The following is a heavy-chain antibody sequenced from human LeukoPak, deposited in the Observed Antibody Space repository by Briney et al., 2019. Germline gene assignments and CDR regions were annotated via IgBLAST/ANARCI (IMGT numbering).Heavy chain of an antibody. J-gene: IGHJ4*02. CDR2: IYHSGST. D-gene: IGHD3-22*01. Sequence: SGTLSLTCAVSGGSISSSNWWSWVRQPPGKGLEWVGEIYHSGSTNYNPSLKSRVTISVDKSKNQFSLKLSSVTAADTAVYYCATTHYDSSGQADYWGQGTPVTVSS. CDR3: ATTHYDSSGQADY. V-gene: IGHV4-4*02. CDR1: GGSISSSNW.